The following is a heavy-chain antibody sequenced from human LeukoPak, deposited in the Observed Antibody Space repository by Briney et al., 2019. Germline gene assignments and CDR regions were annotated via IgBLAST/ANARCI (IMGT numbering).Heavy chain of an antibody. V-gene: IGHV1-2*02. CDR3: GTLLSNGPFDY. J-gene: IGHJ4*02. Sequence: GASVKVSCKASRYTFTGYYMHWVRQAPGQGLEWMGYIYPNSGATKYAQKFQGRVTMTRDTSISTAYMELSGLRSDDTAVYYCGTLLSNGPFDYWGQGSLVTVSS. CDR1: RYTFTGYY. CDR2: IYPNSGAT.